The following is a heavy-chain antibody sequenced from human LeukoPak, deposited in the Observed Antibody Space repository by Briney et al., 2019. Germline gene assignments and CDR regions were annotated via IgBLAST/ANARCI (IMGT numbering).Heavy chain of an antibody. V-gene: IGHV4-31*03. D-gene: IGHD2/OR15-2a*01. J-gene: IGHJ4*02. CDR3: ARDGGTFYYFDY. CDR1: GGSIRSGGYY. CDR2: IYYSGST. Sequence: SETLSLTCTVSGGSIRSGGYYWTCIRQHPGKGLEWIGNIYYSGSTYYNPSLKSRVTISVDTSKNQFSLKLSSVTAADTAVYYCARDGGTFYYFDYWGQGTLVTVSS.